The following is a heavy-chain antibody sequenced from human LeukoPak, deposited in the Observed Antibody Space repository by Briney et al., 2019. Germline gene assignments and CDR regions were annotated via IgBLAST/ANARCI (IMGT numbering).Heavy chain of an antibody. D-gene: IGHD6-19*01. CDR2: IYYSGST. CDR1: GGSISSYY. J-gene: IGHJ4*02. Sequence: SETLSLTCTVSGGSISSYYWSWIRQPPGKGLEWIGYIYYSGSTNYNPSLKSRVTISVDKSKNQFSLKLSSVTAADTAVYYCARDGVAGSSSYFDYWGQGTLVTVSS. CDR3: ARDGVAGSSSYFDY. V-gene: IGHV4-59*12.